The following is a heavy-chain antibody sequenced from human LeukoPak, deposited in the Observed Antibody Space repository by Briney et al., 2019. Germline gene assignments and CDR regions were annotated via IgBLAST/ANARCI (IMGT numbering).Heavy chain of an antibody. CDR1: GFNFRGYA. Sequence: GGSLRLSCAASGFNFRGYAMHWVRQAPGRGLEWVAFLRYDGSDRKYADSVKGRFTISRDNSKSILYLQMDSLRLEDAAVYYCAKEAYANGVVDYWGQGTLVTVSS. CDR3: AKEAYANGVVDY. J-gene: IGHJ4*02. D-gene: IGHD2-2*01. V-gene: IGHV3-30*02. CDR2: LRYDGSDR.